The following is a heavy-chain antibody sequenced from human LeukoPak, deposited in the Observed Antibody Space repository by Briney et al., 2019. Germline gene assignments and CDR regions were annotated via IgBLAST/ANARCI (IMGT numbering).Heavy chain of an antibody. CDR1: RFTFTNYS. J-gene: IGHJ6*03. CDR3: ARVYISSRGYYYIDV. CDR2: ISSLSNYI. D-gene: IGHD6-13*01. Sequence: GGSLRLSCAASRFTFTNYSMNWVRQAPGKGLEWVSSISSLSNYIYYADSVKGRFTISRDNAKNSLYLQMNSLAADDTAVYYCARVYISSRGYYYIDVWGKGTTVTISS. V-gene: IGHV3-21*04.